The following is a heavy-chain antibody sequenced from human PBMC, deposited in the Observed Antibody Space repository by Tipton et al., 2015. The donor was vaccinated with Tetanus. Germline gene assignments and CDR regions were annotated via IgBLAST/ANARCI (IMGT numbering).Heavy chain of an antibody. V-gene: IGHV3-48*02. Sequence: SLRLSCAASGFTFSGHSMNWVRQAPGQGLEWISYISSASNAIYYADSVKGRFTISRDNAKNSLYLQLSSLRDEDTAVYYCARDGGAFPVTKPHDSGGRGTLVPVPS. CDR2: ISSASNAI. D-gene: IGHD4-17*01. J-gene: IGHJ4*02. CDR1: GFTFSGHS. CDR3: ARDGGAFPVTKPHDS.